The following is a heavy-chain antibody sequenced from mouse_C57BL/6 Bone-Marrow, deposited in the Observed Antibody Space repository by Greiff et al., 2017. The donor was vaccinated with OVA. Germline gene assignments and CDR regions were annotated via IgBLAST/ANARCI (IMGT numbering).Heavy chain of an antibody. J-gene: IGHJ1*03. CDR1: GFTFSDYG. V-gene: IGHV5-17*01. CDR3: ARINYWYFDV. Sequence: DVKLVESGGGLVKPGGSLKLSCAASGFTFSDYGMHWVRQAPEKGLGWVAYISSGSSTIYYADTVKGRFTISRDNAKNTLFLQMTSLRSEDTAMYYCARINYWYFDVWGTGTTVTVSS. CDR2: ISSGSSTI.